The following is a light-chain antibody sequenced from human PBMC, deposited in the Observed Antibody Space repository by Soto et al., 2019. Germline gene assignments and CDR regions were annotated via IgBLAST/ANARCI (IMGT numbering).Light chain of an antibody. J-gene: IGKJ3*01. CDR3: QQYNTYSS. V-gene: IGKV1-5*03. Sequence: DIQMTQSPPILSASVGDRVTMTCRASQSISSRLAWYQQKPGRAPKLLIYKASTLETAVPSRFSGSGSGTEFTLTISILQPDDFATYYCQQYNTYSSFGPGTKVDMK. CDR2: KAS. CDR1: QSISSR.